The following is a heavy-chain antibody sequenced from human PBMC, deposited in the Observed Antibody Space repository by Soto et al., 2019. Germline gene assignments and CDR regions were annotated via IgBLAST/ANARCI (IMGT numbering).Heavy chain of an antibody. CDR2: ISGSGGST. J-gene: IGHJ4*02. D-gene: IGHD3-9*01. CDR1: GFTFSSYA. V-gene: IGHV3-23*01. Sequence: EVQLLESGGGLVQPGGSLRLSCAASGFTFSSYAMSWVRQAPGKWLEWVSAISGSGGSTYYADSVKGRFTISRDNSKNTLYLQMNSLRAEDTAVYYCAKDLVLRYFDWLPQYFDYWGQGTLVTVSS. CDR3: AKDLVLRYFDWLPQYFDY.